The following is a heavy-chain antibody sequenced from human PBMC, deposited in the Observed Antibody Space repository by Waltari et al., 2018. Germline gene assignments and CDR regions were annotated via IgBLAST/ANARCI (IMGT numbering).Heavy chain of an antibody. CDR2: INAGNGNT. D-gene: IGHD3-22*01. V-gene: IGHV1-3*01. CDR3: ARPLYYYDSSGYFS. Sequence: QVQLVQSGAEVKKPGASVKVSCKASGYTFTSYAMHWVRQAPGQRLEWMGWINAGNGNTKYSQKVQGRVTITRDTSASTAYMERSSLRSEDTAVYYCARPLYYYDSSGYFSWGQGTLVTVSS. J-gene: IGHJ5*02. CDR1: GYTFTSYA.